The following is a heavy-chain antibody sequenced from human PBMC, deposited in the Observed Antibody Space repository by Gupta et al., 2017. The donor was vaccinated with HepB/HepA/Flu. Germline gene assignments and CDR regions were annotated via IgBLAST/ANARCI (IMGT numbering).Heavy chain of an antibody. V-gene: IGHV3-48*02. CDR1: GFNLNNYN. CDR3: ARGPPFDI. Sequence: EVQVVESGGGLVQPGGSLRLSWVASGFNLNNYNMNWVRQAPGKGLGWVSNISSGTNTMYYADSVKGLCTISRDNTKNSLYLQMNSLRDEDTAEDYCARGPPFDIWGQGTMVTVSS. CDR2: ISSGTNTM. J-gene: IGHJ3*02.